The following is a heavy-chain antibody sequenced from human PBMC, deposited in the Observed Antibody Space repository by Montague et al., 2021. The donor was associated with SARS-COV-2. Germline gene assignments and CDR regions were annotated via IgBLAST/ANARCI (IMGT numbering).Heavy chain of an antibody. CDR2: IYISGTT. V-gene: IGHV4-39*01. Sequence: SETLSLTCTVSGDSTSCPNCYWGWIRQPPGKGLDWIGTIYISGTTDYNPSLKSRLTTSIDTSKNQFSLKLSSVTAADTAVYYCARHRNYGDHSLDNWFHPWGQGTLVTVSS. CDR3: ARHRNYGDHSLDNWFHP. J-gene: IGHJ5*02. D-gene: IGHD4-17*01. CDR1: GDSTSCPNCY.